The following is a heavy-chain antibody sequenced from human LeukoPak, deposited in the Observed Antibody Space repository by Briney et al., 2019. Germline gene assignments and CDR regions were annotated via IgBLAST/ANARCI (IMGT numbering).Heavy chain of an antibody. CDR2: INQDGSEK. J-gene: IGHJ4*02. V-gene: IGHV3-7*03. D-gene: IGHD3-22*01. Sequence: GGSLRLSCAASGFTFSNYRMNWVRQAPGKGLDWVANINQDGSEKYYVDSVKGRFTISRDNAKNSLYLQMNSLRAEDTAVYYCATPLDYYDSSGYHQGGDWGQGTLVTVSS. CDR3: ATPLDYYDSSGYHQGGD. CDR1: GFTFSNYR.